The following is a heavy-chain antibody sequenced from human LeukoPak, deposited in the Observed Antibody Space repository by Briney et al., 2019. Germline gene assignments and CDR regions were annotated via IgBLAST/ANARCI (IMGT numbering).Heavy chain of an antibody. CDR2: IDGSGDDT. CDR1: GFTFKYYA. V-gene: IGHV3-23*01. J-gene: IGHJ4*02. Sequence: GGSLRLSCAASGFTFKYYAMTWVRQAPGKGLEWVAAIDGSGDDTYYAESVKGRFTISRDNSQNTLFLQVNSLRAKDTAVYYCARDLRGSIVRYFDYWGQGTLVTVSS. D-gene: IGHD3-9*01. CDR3: ARDLRGSIVRYFDY.